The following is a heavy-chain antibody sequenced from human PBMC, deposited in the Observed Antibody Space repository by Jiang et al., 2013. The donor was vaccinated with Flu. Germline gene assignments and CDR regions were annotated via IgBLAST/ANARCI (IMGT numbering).Heavy chain of an antibody. CDR1: GYTLTSYY. D-gene: IGHD3-22*01. J-gene: IGHJ4*02. CDR2: INPSGGST. Sequence: AEVKKPGASVKVSCKASGYTLTSYYMHWVRQAPGQGLEWMGIINPSGGSTTYAQKFQGRVTLTRDTSTSTVYMELSSLRSEDTAVYYCARAKTRNYDSSGYYGDYWGQGTLVTVSS. V-gene: IGHV1-46*01. CDR3: ARAKTRNYDSSGYYGDY.